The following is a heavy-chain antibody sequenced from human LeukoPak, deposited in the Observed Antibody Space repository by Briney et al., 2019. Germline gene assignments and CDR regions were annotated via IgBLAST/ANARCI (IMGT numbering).Heavy chain of an antibody. CDR1: GGSISSYY. V-gene: IGHV4-59*12. Sequence: PSETLSLTCSVSGGSISSYYWNWIRQPPGKELEWIGSISYSGSTNYDPSLKSRVTMSVDTSKNQFSLKLSSVTAADTAVYYCARVDPAYDSSGYYYNGAFDIWGQGTMVTVSS. CDR3: ARVDPAYDSSGYYYNGAFDI. D-gene: IGHD3-22*01. CDR2: ISYSGST. J-gene: IGHJ3*02.